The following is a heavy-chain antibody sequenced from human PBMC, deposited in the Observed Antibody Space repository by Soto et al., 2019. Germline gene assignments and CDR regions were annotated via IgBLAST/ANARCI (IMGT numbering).Heavy chain of an antibody. J-gene: IGHJ4*02. CDR3: ARGSSWHGMGFDY. CDR2: IYYSGST. V-gene: IGHV4-59*01. D-gene: IGHD6-13*01. Sequence: QVQLQESGPGLVKPSETLSLTCTVSGGSISSYYWSWIRQPPGKGLEWIGYIYYSGSTNYNPSLKSRVTISVDTSKNQFSLKLSSVTAADTAVYYCARGSSWHGMGFDYWGQGTLVTVSS. CDR1: GGSISSYY.